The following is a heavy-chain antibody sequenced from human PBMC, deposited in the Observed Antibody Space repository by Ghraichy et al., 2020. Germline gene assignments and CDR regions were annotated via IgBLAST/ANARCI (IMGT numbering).Heavy chain of an antibody. Sequence: ASVKVSCKTSAYTFANYAIHWLRQAPGQRLEWMGWINAGKGTTKYSQRLQGRVTITSDTSASTVYMELSSLRSEDTAVYYCAKDSGTSFFDYWGQGTLVTVYS. J-gene: IGHJ4*02. CDR1: AYTFANYA. CDR2: INAGKGTT. CDR3: AKDSGTSFFDY. V-gene: IGHV1-3*01. D-gene: IGHD1-26*01.